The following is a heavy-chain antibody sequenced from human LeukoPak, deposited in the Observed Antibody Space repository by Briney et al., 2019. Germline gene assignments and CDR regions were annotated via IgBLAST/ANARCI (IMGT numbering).Heavy chain of an antibody. CDR1: GGSISSSNW. CDR3: ARAQLYTSSWPSDY. D-gene: IGHD6-13*01. J-gene: IGHJ4*02. Sequence: SGTLSLTCTVSGGSISSSNWWRWVRQPPGKGLEWIGEIYHSGSTNYNPSLKSRVTISVDKSKNQFSLKLSSVTAADTAVYYCARAQLYTSSWPSDYWGQGTLVTVSS. CDR2: IYHSGST. V-gene: IGHV4-4*02.